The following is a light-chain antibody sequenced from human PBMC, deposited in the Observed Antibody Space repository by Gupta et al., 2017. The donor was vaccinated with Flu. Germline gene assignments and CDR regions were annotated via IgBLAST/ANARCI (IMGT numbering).Light chain of an antibody. V-gene: IGLV2-14*01. CDR2: EVS. CDR1: SSDVGGYNY. Sequence: QSALTQPASASGSPGQSITISCTGTSSDVGGYNYVSWYQQHPGKAPKLMIYEVSNRPSGVSNRVSGSKSGNTASLTISGLQAEDEADYYCSSYTSSSTLVVFGGGTKLTVL. CDR3: SSYTSSSTLVV. J-gene: IGLJ2*01.